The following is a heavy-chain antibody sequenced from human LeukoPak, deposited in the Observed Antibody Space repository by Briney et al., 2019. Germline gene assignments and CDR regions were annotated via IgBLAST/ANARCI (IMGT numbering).Heavy chain of an antibody. CDR3: AKQAYDSPRTDFDY. CDR1: GFTFSSYA. D-gene: IGHD3-22*01. Sequence: GGSLRLSCAASGFTFSSYAMSWVRQAPGKGLEWVSGVSTSGGSTYYADSVKGRFTISRDNSKNTLHLQMNSLRAEDTAIYYCAKQAYDSPRTDFDYWGQGTLVTVSS. CDR2: VSTSGGST. J-gene: IGHJ4*02. V-gene: IGHV3-23*01.